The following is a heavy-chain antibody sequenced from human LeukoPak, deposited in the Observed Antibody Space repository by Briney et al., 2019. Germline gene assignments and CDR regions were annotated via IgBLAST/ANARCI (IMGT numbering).Heavy chain of an antibody. CDR3: ARVDTSMIIDY. D-gene: IGHD5-18*01. CDR2: IYYSGST. V-gene: IGHV4-39*01. CDR1: GGPISSSSYY. Sequence: SETLSLTCTVSGGPISSSSYYWGWIRQPPGKGLEWIGSIYYSGSTYYNPSLKSRVTISVDTSKNQFSLKLSSVTAADTALYYCARVDTSMIIDYWGQGTLVTVSS. J-gene: IGHJ4*02.